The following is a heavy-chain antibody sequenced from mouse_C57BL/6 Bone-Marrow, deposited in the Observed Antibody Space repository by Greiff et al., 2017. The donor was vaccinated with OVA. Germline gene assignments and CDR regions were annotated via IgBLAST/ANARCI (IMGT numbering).Heavy chain of an antibody. J-gene: IGHJ2*01. Sequence: VQLKESGAELVRPGSSVKMSCKISGYTFTSYGINWVKQRPGQGLEWIGYIYIGNGYTEYNEKFKGKATLTSDTSSSTAYMQLSSLTSEDSAIYFCARVYGSSYEGDFDYWGQGTTLTVSS. CDR3: ARVYGSSYEGDFDY. D-gene: IGHD1-1*01. V-gene: IGHV1-58*01. CDR2: IYIGNGYT. CDR1: GYTFTSYG.